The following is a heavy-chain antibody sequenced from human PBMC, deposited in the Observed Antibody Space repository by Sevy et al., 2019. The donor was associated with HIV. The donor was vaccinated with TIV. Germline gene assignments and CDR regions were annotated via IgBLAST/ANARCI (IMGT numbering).Heavy chain of an antibody. J-gene: IGHJ4*02. CDR3: ARGPTALRSDYGDYRGVGYYFDS. CDR2: IDHSGRS. D-gene: IGHD4-17*01. Sequence: SETLSLTCAVYGESFSNYYWSWIRLSPGKGLESIGEIDHSGRSDYNPSLKSRVTMSVDTSKNQFSLKLSSVTPADTAVNYCARGPTALRSDYGDYRGVGYYFDSWGQGTLVTVSS. CDR1: GESFSNYY. V-gene: IGHV4-34*01.